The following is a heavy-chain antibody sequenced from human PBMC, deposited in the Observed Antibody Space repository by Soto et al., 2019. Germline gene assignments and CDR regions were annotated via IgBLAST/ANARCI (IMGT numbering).Heavy chain of an antibody. CDR2: IYYSGST. CDR1: GGSISSYY. V-gene: IGHV4-59*01. CDR3: ARGGEARPGVGYYYGMDV. D-gene: IGHD6-6*01. Sequence: SETLSLTCTVSGGSISSYYWSWIRQPPGKGLEWIGYIYYSGSTNYNPSLKSRVTISVDTSKNQFSLKLSSVTAADTAVYYCARGGEARPGVGYYYGMDVWGQGTTVTVSS. J-gene: IGHJ6*02.